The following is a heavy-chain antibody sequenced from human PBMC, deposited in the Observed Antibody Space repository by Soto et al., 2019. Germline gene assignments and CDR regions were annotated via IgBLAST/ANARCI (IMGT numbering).Heavy chain of an antibody. CDR3: ARGRYYFDY. J-gene: IGHJ4*02. CDR2: INHSGST. CDR1: GGSFRGYY. V-gene: IGHV4-34*01. Sequence: SETLSLTCAVYGGSFRGYYWSWIRQPPGKGLEWIGEINHSGSTNYNPSLKSRVTILVDTSKNQFSLKLSSVTAADTAVYYCARGRYYFDYWGQGTPVTVSS.